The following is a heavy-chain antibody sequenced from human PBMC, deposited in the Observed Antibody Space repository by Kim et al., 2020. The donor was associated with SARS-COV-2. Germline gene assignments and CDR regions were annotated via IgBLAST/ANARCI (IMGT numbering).Heavy chain of an antibody. V-gene: IGHV4-31*03. CDR1: GGSISSGCYY. CDR3: ARGRIWFGELLGYFDY. D-gene: IGHD3-10*01. Sequence: SETLSLTCTVSGGSISSGCYYWSWIRQHPGKGLEWIGYIYYSGSTYYNPSLKSRVTISVDTSKNQFSLKLSSVTAADTAVYYCARGRIWFGELLGYFDYWGQGTLVTVSS. J-gene: IGHJ4*02. CDR2: IYYSGST.